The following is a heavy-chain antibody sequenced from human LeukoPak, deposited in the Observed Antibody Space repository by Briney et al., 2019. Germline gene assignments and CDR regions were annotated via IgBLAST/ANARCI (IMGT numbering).Heavy chain of an antibody. V-gene: IGHV1-2*02. Sequence: ASVKVSCKASGYTFTGYYIHWVRQAPGQGLEWMGWINPNSGGTNFAQKFQGRVTMTRDTSISTAYMELASLKSDDTAVYYCARDPATTYYYDPWGQGTLVTVSS. CDR2: INPNSGGT. CDR1: GYTFTGYY. CDR3: ARDPATTYYYDP. D-gene: IGHD3-22*01. J-gene: IGHJ4*02.